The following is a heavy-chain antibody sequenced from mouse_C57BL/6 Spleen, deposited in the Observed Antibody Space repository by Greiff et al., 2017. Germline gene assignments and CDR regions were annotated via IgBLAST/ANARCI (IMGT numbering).Heavy chain of an antibody. CDR2: IYPGDGDT. CDR3: AREDGTGFAY. CDR1: GYAFSSSW. Sequence: VQGVESGPELVKPGASVKISCKASGYAFSSSWMNWVKQRPGKGLEWIGRIYPGDGDTNYNGKFKGKATLTADKSSSTAYMQLSSLTSEDSAVYFCAREDGTGFAYWGQGTLVTVSA. D-gene: IGHD4-1*01. J-gene: IGHJ3*01. V-gene: IGHV1-82*01.